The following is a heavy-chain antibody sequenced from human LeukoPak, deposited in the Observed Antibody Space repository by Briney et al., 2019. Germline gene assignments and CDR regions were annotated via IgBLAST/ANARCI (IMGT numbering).Heavy chain of an antibody. CDR2: IWYDGSNK. V-gene: IGHV3-33*06. CDR3: AKGGPESSSYGMDV. Sequence: GGSLRLSCAASGFTFNNYGMHWVRQAPGKGLEWVAVIWYDGSNKYYADSVKGRFTISRDNSKNTLYLQMSSLRAEDTAVYYCAKGGPESSSYGMDVWGQGTTVTVSS. CDR1: GFTFNNYG. J-gene: IGHJ6*02. D-gene: IGHD2-2*01.